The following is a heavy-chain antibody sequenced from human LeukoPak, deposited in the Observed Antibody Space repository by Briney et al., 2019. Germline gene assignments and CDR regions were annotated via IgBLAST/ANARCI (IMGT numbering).Heavy chain of an antibody. Sequence: GASVKVSCKSSGYTFTNYGITWVRQAPGQGLEWMGWISAYNGNTNYAQKLQGRVTMTTDTSTSTAYMELRSLRSDDTAVYYCARREWELDFDYWGQGTLVTVSS. J-gene: IGHJ4*02. V-gene: IGHV1-18*01. D-gene: IGHD1-26*01. CDR3: ARREWELDFDY. CDR1: GYTFTNYG. CDR2: ISAYNGNT.